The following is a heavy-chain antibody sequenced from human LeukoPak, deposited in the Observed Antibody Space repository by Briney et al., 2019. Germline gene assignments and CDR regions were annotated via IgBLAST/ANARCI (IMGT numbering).Heavy chain of an antibody. D-gene: IGHD4-17*01. CDR1: GGSISSYY. Sequence: SETLSLTCTVSGGSISSYYWSWIRQPAGKGLEWIGRIYTSGSTNYNPSLKSRVTMSVDTSKNQFSLKLSSVTAADTAVYYSARSHLYGDYTGAFDIWGQGTMVTVSS. J-gene: IGHJ3*02. CDR3: ARSHLYGDYTGAFDI. V-gene: IGHV4-4*07. CDR2: IYTSGST.